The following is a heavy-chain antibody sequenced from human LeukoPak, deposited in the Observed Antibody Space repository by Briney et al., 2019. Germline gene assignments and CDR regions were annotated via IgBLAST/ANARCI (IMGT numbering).Heavy chain of an antibody. CDR2: INSDGSTT. D-gene: IGHD5-12*01. CDR1: GFTFSSNW. V-gene: IGHV3-74*01. J-gene: IGHJ4*02. Sequence: GGSLRLSCAASGFTFSSNWMHWVRQAPGKGLVWVSRINSDGSTTSYADSVRGRFTISRENAKNSLYLQMNSLRAGDTAVYYCARGSGYLVDYWGQGTLVTVSS. CDR3: ARGSGYLVDY.